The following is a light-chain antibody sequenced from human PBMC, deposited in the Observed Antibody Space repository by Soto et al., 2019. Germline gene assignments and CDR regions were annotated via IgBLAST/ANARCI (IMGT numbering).Light chain of an antibody. J-gene: IGKJ5*01. CDR3: KQIKTFPIP. V-gene: IGKV1-5*03. Sequence: DTQITNSPSTLSASVHDICTITCRAIQIITGSLAWFQQKPVKAPKLLVYEASSLENGVPSRFSGSASGTHFTFTVRSQQPEDSATYYCKQIKTFPIPFGQGTRLEIK. CDR2: EAS. CDR1: QIITGS.